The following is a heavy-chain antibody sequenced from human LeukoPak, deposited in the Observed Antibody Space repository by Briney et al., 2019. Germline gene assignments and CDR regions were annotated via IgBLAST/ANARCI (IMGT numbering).Heavy chain of an antibody. J-gene: IGHJ6*03. CDR3: ARGVLDQLLSRYYYGSGTSYYYYMDV. Sequence: SETLSLTCTVSGGSISSSSFYWGWIRQPPGKGLEWIGSVHFSGSTYYNPSLKSRVTISVDTSKNQFSLKLSSVTAADTAVYYCARGVLDQLLSRYYYGSGTSYYYYMDVWGKGTTVTVSS. D-gene: IGHD3-10*01. CDR2: VHFSGST. CDR1: GGSISSSSFY. V-gene: IGHV4-39*07.